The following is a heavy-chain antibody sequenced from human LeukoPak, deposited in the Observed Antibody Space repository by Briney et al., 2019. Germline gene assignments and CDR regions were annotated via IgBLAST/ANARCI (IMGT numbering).Heavy chain of an antibody. CDR1: GYTFTSYG. D-gene: IGHD6-13*01. J-gene: IGHJ4*02. V-gene: IGHV1-18*01. Sequence: ASVKVSCKASGYTFTSYGISWVRQAPGQGLEWMGWISAYNGNTNYAQKLQGRVTMTTDTSTSTAYMELRSLRSDDTAVYYCAREKYRSGSWYRTTSDYWGQGTLVTVSS. CDR2: ISAYNGNT. CDR3: AREKYRSGSWYRTTSDY.